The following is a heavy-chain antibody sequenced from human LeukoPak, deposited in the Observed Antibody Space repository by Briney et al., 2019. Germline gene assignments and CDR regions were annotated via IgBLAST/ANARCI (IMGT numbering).Heavy chain of an antibody. J-gene: IGHJ4*02. Sequence: PGGSLRLSCAASGFTFSSNSTNWVRQAPGKGLEWVSSTSSSSSYIYYADSEKGRSTISRDNAKTALYLQMNSLSAEAAAVYYCAREQVAVAGTAFDYWGQGTLATVSS. CDR3: AREQVAVAGTAFDY. V-gene: IGHV3-21*01. D-gene: IGHD6-19*01. CDR2: TSSSSSYI. CDR1: GFTFSSNS.